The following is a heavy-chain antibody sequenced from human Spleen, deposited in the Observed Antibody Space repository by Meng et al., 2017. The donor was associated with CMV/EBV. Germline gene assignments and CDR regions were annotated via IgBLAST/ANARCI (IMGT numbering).Heavy chain of an antibody. V-gene: IGHV1-18*01. CDR1: TFSSYG. Sequence: TFSSYGFSWVRQAPGQGLEYMGWISTYHFNTRYPQKFQGRITMTTDTSTSTVYMELRSLRSDDTATYYCARDMRFFEWVSKGHALDYWGQGTLVTVSS. CDR3: ARDMRFFEWVSKGHALDY. D-gene: IGHD1-26*01. J-gene: IGHJ4*02. CDR2: ISTYHFNT.